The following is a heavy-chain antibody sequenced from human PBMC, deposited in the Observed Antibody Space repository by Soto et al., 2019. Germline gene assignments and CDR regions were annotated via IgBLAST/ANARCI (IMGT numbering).Heavy chain of an antibody. CDR1: GYTFTSYV. CDR3: ARDVVVVVAATGNWFDP. Sequence: QVQLVQSGAEVKKHGASVKVSCKASGYTFTSYVISWVRQAPGQGLEWMGWISAYNGNTNYAQKLQGRVTMTTDTSTSTANMELRSLRSDDTDVYYCARDVVVVVAATGNWFDPWVQGTLVTVSS. V-gene: IGHV1-18*04. CDR2: ISAYNGNT. J-gene: IGHJ5*02. D-gene: IGHD2-15*01.